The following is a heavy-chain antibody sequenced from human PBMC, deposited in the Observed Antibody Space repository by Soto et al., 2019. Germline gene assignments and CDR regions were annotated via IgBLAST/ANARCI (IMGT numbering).Heavy chain of an antibody. Sequence: EVQLLESGGDLVQPGGSLRLSCAASGFTFSSNAMTWVRQAPGKGLEWVSVISSGGGTTDYADSVKGRFTISRDNSKNTLYLQMNSLRAEDTAAYYCAKGGAAAGQRVPFQFWGQGTLVTVSS. CDR3: AKGGAAAGQRVPFQF. CDR2: ISSGGGTT. CDR1: GFTFSSNA. J-gene: IGHJ4*02. D-gene: IGHD6-13*01. V-gene: IGHV3-23*01.